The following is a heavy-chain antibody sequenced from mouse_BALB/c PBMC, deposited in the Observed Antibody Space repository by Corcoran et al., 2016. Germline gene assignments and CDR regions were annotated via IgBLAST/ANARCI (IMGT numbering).Heavy chain of an antibody. Sequence: DVQLQESGPGLVKPSLSLSLTCSVTGYSITSGYYWNWIRQFPGNKLEWMGYISYDGSNNYNPSLKNRISITRDTSKNQFFLKLNSVTTEDTATYYCARRDSLDYWGQGPSVTVSS. CDR2: ISYDGSN. CDR3: ARRDSLDY. J-gene: IGHJ4*01. CDR1: GYSITSGYY. V-gene: IGHV3-6*02.